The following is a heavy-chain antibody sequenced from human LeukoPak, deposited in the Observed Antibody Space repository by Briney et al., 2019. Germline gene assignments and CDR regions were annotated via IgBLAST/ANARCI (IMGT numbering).Heavy chain of an antibody. V-gene: IGHV3-48*03. J-gene: IGHJ4*02. D-gene: IGHD6-19*01. CDR1: GFTFSSFA. CDR2: ISGSGVTM. Sequence: GGSLRLSCAASGFTFSSFAMTWVRQAPGNGLEGVSYISGSGVTMYYADSVKGRFTISRDDAKNSLYLQMNSLRAEDTAVYYCAREDIRLDYFDYWGQGTLVTVSS. CDR3: AREDIRLDYFDY.